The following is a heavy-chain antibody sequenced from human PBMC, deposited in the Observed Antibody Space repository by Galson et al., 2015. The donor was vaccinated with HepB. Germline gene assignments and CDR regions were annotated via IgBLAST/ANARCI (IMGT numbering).Heavy chain of an antibody. D-gene: IGHD3-22*01. J-gene: IGHJ4*02. Sequence: SVKVSCKASGYTFTGYYMHWVRQAPGQGLEWMGRINPNSGGTNYAQKFQGRVTMTRDTSISTAYMELSRLRSDYTAVYYCAGAKVSYDSSGYYFDYWGQGTLVTVSS. CDR1: GYTFTGYY. CDR2: INPNSGGT. CDR3: AGAKVSYDSSGYYFDY. V-gene: IGHV1-2*06.